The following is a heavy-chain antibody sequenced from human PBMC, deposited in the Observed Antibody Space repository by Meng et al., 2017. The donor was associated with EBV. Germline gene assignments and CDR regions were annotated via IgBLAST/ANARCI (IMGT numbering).Heavy chain of an antibody. CDR1: GYASNSYI. V-gene: IGHV1-3*01. J-gene: IGHJ4*02. CDR3: VRGPPVGVPGPGDY. CDR2: INVGVGYT. Sequence: LQVGAEVKNPGASVKVSCKASGYASNSYILHWVRQAPGQRLEWMGWINVGVGYTKYSQKFQGRVTISSDTSATTGYMELSSLRSEDTAVYYCVRGPPVGVPGPGDYWGQGTLVTVSS. D-gene: IGHD2-21*01.